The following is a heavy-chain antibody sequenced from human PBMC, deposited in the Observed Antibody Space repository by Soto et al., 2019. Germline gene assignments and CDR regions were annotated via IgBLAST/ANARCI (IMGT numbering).Heavy chain of an antibody. CDR3: ARGVVRGVIHKANRDY. J-gene: IGHJ4*02. Sequence: PSETLSLTCTVSGGSVSSGSYYGSWIRQPPGKGLEWIGYLYYSGSTNYNPSLKSRVTISVDTSKNQFSLKLSSVTAADTAVYFCARGVVRGVIHKANRDYWGQGTLVTVS. CDR2: LYYSGST. D-gene: IGHD3-10*01. V-gene: IGHV4-61*01. CDR1: GGSVSSGSYY.